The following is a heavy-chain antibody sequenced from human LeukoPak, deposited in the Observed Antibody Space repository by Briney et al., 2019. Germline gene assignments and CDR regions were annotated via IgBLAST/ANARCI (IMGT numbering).Heavy chain of an antibody. CDR1: GYMFTVYY. D-gene: IGHD5-12*01. V-gene: IGHV1-2*02. CDR2: INPNSGGT. Sequence: ASVKVSCKASGYMFTVYYMHWLRQAPGQGLEWMGWINPNSGGTNYPQKFQGRVTMTRDTSISTAYMELSSLRSDDTAVYYCARVYSGYENFDYWGQGTLVTVSS. J-gene: IGHJ4*02. CDR3: ARVYSGYENFDY.